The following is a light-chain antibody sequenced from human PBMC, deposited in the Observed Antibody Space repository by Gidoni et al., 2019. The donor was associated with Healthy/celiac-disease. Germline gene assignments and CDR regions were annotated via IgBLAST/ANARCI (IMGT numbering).Light chain of an antibody. CDR1: QDISNN. J-gene: IGKJ3*01. CDR3: QQYDNLPPFT. Sequence: DIQMTQSPSSMSASVGDRVTITCPASQDISNNLNWYQQKPGKYPKLLIYDASNFETGVPSRISGSGSGTDYTFTISSLQPEDIATYYCQQYDNLPPFTFGPGTKVDIK. CDR2: DAS. V-gene: IGKV1-33*01.